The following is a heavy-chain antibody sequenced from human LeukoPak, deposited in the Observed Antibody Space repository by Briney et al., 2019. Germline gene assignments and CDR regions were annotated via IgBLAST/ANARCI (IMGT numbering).Heavy chain of an antibody. CDR3: ARESYSGSYPTSP. J-gene: IGHJ5*02. CDR1: GFTFSSYW. D-gene: IGHD1-26*01. CDR2: INQDGSEK. V-gene: IGHV3-7*01. Sequence: GGSLRLSCAASGFTFSSYWMSWVRQAPGKGLEGVANINQDGSEKYYVDSVKDRFTISRDNAKNSLYLQMNSLRAEDTAVYYCARESYSGSYPTSPWGQGTLVTVSS.